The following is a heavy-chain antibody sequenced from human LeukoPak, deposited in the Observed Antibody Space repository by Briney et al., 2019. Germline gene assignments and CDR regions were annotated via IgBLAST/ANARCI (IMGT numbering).Heavy chain of an antibody. V-gene: IGHV3-30*02. CDR1: GFTFSSYG. CDR2: IRYDGSNK. Sequence: PGGSLRLSCAASGFTFSSYGMHWVRQAPGKGLEWVAFIRYDGSNKYYADSVKGRFTISRDNSKNTLYLQMNSLRAEDTAVYYCAKDSCTSASCNAWDEYFQHWGQGTLVTVSS. D-gene: IGHD2-2*01. CDR3: AKDSCTSASCNAWDEYFQH. J-gene: IGHJ1*01.